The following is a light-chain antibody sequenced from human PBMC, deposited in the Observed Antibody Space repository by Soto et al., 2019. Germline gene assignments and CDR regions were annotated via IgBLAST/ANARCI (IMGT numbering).Light chain of an antibody. CDR3: QQRSNWPLT. V-gene: IGKV3-11*01. CDR2: DAA. J-gene: IGKJ4*01. Sequence: EIVLTQSPATLSLSPGERATLSCRASQSISSHLAWYQQKPGQAPRLLMYDAANRATGIPARFSGSGSGTDFTLTITSLEPEDFAVYYCQQRSNWPLTFGGGTKVEIQ. CDR1: QSISSH.